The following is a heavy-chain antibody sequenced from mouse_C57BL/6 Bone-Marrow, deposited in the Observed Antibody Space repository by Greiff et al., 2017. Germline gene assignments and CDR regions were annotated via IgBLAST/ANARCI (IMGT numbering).Heavy chain of an antibody. CDR3: AVYYDYDYWYFDV. CDR2: IWSGGST. V-gene: IGHV2-2*01. Sequence: VQLKESGPGLVQPSQSLSITCTVSGFSLTRYGVHWVRQSPGQGLEWLGVIWSGGSTDYNAAFISRLSISKDDTKSQVFFMMNSLQADDTAIYYCAVYYDYDYWYFDVWGTGTTVTVSS. CDR1: GFSLTRYG. J-gene: IGHJ1*03. D-gene: IGHD2-4*01.